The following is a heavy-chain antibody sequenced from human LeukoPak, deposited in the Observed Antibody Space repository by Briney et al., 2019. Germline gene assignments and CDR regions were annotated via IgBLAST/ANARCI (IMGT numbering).Heavy chain of an antibody. V-gene: IGHV3-30-3*01. CDR3: ARDQDSDHLFDY. Sequence: GGSLRLSCAASGFTFNTYAIHWVRQAPGKGLEWVAVISYDGGNKYYTDSVKGRFTISRDNSKNTLYLQMNSLRVEDTAVYYCARDQDSDHLFDYWGQGTLVTVSS. CDR2: ISYDGGNK. CDR1: GFTFNTYA. D-gene: IGHD1-14*01. J-gene: IGHJ4*02.